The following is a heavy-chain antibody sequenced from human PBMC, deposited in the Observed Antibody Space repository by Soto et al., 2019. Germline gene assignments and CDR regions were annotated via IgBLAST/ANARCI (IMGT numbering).Heavy chain of an antibody. J-gene: IGHJ5*02. CDR3: ARDQFRTGTTENWFDP. D-gene: IGHD1-7*01. CDR1: GFTFSNYA. V-gene: IGHV3-30*04. Sequence: ERSLRRSCAASGFTFSNYAMHWDRQAPGKCLEWVAIISCDGNDTYYADSVKGRFTISRDNSKNTLYLQMNSLRAKDTAVYYCARDQFRTGTTENWFDPWGQGTLVTVSS. CDR2: ISCDGNDT.